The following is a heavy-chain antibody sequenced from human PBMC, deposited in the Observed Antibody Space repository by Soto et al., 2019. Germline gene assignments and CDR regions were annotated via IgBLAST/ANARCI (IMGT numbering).Heavy chain of an antibody. J-gene: IGHJ4*02. CDR1: GFIFGDHY. CDR3: ARATTVTDY. Sequence: EVQLVESGGGLVQPGGSLRLSCAASGFIFGDHYMDWVRQAPGKGLEWVGRTRNKANSHTTEYAASVKGRFTISRDDSKNSLYLQMNSLKIEDTAVYYCARATTVTDYWGQGTLVTVSS. CDR2: TRNKANSHTT. D-gene: IGHD4-17*01. V-gene: IGHV3-72*01.